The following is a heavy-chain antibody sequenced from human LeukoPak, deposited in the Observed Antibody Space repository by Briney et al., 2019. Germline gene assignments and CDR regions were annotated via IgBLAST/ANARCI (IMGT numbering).Heavy chain of an antibody. D-gene: IGHD3-3*01. CDR3: ARGPSGYYFWFDP. J-gene: IGHJ5*02. V-gene: IGHV1-8*02. CDR2: MNPNSGNT. CDR1: GGTFSSYA. Sequence: ASVKVSCKASGGTFSSYAISWVRQATGQGLEWMGWMNPNSGNTGYAQKFQGRVTMTRNTSISTAYMELSSLRPEDTAVYYCARGPSGYYFWFDPWGQGTLVTVSS.